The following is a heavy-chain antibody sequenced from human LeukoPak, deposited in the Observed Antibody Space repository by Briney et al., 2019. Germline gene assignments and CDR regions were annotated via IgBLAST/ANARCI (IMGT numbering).Heavy chain of an antibody. CDR2: ISSSSSYI. D-gene: IGHD2-2*01. J-gene: IGHJ3*02. CDR3: ARGAGRYCSSTSCYDAFDI. V-gene: IGHV3-21*01. Sequence: PGGSLRLSCAASGFTFSSYSMNWVRQAPGKGLEWVSSISSSSSYIYHADSVKGRFTISRDNAKNSLYLQMNSLRAEDTAVYYCARGAGRYCSSTSCYDAFDIWGQGTMVTVSS. CDR1: GFTFSSYS.